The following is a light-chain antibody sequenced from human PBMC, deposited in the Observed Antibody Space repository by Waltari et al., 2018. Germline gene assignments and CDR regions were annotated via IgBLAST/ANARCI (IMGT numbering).Light chain of an antibody. CDR1: SSDVGGFNY. J-gene: IGLJ3*02. CDR3: SSYAGGSWV. Sequence: QSALTQPPSASGSPGQSVTISCTGTSSDVGGFNYVSWYQQNPGKVPKLMIYEVTKRPSGFPDLFSGSKSGNTASLTVSGLQTEDEADYYCSSYAGGSWVFGGGTKLTVL. V-gene: IGLV2-8*01. CDR2: EVT.